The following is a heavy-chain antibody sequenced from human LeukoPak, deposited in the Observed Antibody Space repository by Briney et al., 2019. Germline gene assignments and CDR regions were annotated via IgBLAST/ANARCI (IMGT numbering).Heavy chain of an antibody. J-gene: IGHJ3*02. Sequence: GSLRLSCAASGFTFSSYSMNWVRQAPGKGLEWIGSIYYSGSTYYNPSLKSRVTISVDTSKNQFSLKLSSVTAADTAVYYCARFRGGITMIVVPNDAFDIWGQGTMVTVSS. V-gene: IGHV4-59*05. CDR2: IYYSGST. D-gene: IGHD3-22*01. CDR3: ARFRGGITMIVVPNDAFDI. CDR1: GFTFSSYSMN.